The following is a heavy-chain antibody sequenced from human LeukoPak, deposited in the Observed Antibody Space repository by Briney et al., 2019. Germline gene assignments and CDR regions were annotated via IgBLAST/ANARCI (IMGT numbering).Heavy chain of an antibody. CDR3: ARQTIYIYVYGSVGKRYGMDV. V-gene: IGHV5-51*01. CDR1: GSNFTNYW. D-gene: IGHD5-18*01. Sequence: GKSLQISCKSSGSNFTNYWIGWVRPMPGKGLEWMGNIYPGDSDTTYSPSFQGQVTISADKSISTAYLRWSSLKASDTAIYYCARQTIYIYVYGSVGKRYGMDVWGQGTTVTVSS. J-gene: IGHJ6*02. CDR2: IYPGDSDT.